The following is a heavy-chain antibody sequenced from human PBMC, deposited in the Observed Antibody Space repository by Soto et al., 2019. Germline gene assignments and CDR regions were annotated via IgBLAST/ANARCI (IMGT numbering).Heavy chain of an antibody. Sequence: GGSLRLSCVGSGVSSNYMSWVRQAPGKGLEWVSAISGSGGSTYYADSVKGRFTISRDNSKNTLYLQMNSLRAEDTAVYYCAKENGYSSSWFEFDYWGQGTLVTVSS. CDR1: GVSSNY. CDR2: ISGSGGST. J-gene: IGHJ4*02. CDR3: AKENGYSSSWFEFDY. D-gene: IGHD6-13*01. V-gene: IGHV3-23*01.